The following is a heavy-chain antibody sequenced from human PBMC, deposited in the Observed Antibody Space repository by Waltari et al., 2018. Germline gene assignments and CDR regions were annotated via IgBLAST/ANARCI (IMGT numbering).Heavy chain of an antibody. CDR2: ISTSGST. J-gene: IGHJ4*02. D-gene: IGHD6-13*01. CDR3: AREYSSSRPLDY. CDR1: GGSINSYY. Sequence: QVQLQESGPGLVKPSETLSLTCIISGGSINSYYWSWIRQPAGKGLEWIGRISTSGSTNHNPSLKSRVTMSVDTSKNQFSLNLTSVTAADTAVYYCAREYSSSRPLDYWGQGTLVTVSS. V-gene: IGHV4-4*07.